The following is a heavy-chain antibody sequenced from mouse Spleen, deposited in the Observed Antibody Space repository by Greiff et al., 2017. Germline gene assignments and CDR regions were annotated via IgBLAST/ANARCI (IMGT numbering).Heavy chain of an antibody. D-gene: IGHD4-1*01. V-gene: IGHV1-69*01. J-gene: IGHJ4*01. Sequence: QVQLQQPGAELVMPGASVKLSCKASGYTFTSYWMHWVKQRPGHGLEWIGEIDPSDSYTNYNQKFKGKATLTVDQSSSTAYMQLSSLTSEDSAVYYCANWDVCDYWGQGTSVTVSS. CDR1: GYTFTSYW. CDR3: ANWDVCDY. CDR2: IDPSDSYT.